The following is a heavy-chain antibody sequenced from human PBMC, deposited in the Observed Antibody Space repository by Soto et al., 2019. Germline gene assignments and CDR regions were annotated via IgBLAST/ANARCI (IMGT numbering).Heavy chain of an antibody. CDR3: ARALRYYDSSGYYEAPYYFDY. J-gene: IGHJ4*02. CDR1: GDTFRSHA. Sequence: ASVKVSCQASGDTFRSHALRFVRQAPVQGLGLMGGIIPIFGTANYAQKFQGRVTITADESTSTAYMELSSLRSEDTAVYYCARALRYYDSSGYYEAPYYFDYWGQGTLVTVSS. V-gene: IGHV1-69*13. CDR2: IIPIFGTA. D-gene: IGHD3-22*01.